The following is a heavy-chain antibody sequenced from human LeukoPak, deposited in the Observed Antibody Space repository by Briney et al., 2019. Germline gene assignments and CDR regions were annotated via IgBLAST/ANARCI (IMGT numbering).Heavy chain of an antibody. D-gene: IGHD5-18*01. J-gene: IGHJ4*02. V-gene: IGHV4-59*01. CDR3: ARVDYGYLSIDY. Sequence: PSETLSLTCTVSGGSISSYYWSWIRQPPGKGLEWIGYIYYSGSTNYNPSLKSRVTISVDTSKNQFSLKLSSVTAADTAVYYCARVDYGYLSIDYWGQGTLVTVSS. CDR1: GGSISSYY. CDR2: IYYSGST.